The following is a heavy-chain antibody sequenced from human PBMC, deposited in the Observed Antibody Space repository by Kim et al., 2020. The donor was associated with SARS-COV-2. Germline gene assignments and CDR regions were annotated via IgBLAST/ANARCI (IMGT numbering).Heavy chain of an antibody. J-gene: IGHJ6*02. V-gene: IGHV1-8*01. CDR2: MNPNSGNT. D-gene: IGHD1-26*01. CDR3: ARSKKVGATTFYYYYGMDV. CDR1: GYTFTSYD. Sequence: ASVKVSCKASGYTFTSYDINWVRQATGQGLEWMGWMNPNSGNTGYAQKFQGRVTMTRNTSISTAYMELSSLRSEDTAVYYCARSKKVGATTFYYYYGMDVWGQGTTVTVSS.